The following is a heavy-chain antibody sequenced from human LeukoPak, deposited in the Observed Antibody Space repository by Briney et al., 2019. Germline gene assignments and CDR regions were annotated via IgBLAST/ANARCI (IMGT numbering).Heavy chain of an antibody. J-gene: IGHJ3*02. D-gene: IGHD3-22*01. Sequence: ASVKVSCKASGYTFTSYGISWVRQAPGQGLEWMGWISAYNGNTNYAQKLQGRVTMTTDTSTSTAYTELRSLRSDDTAVYYCAREGRGTYYYDSSGQSRAFDIWGQGTMVTVSS. CDR3: AREGRGTYYYDSSGQSRAFDI. CDR1: GYTFTSYG. V-gene: IGHV1-18*01. CDR2: ISAYNGNT.